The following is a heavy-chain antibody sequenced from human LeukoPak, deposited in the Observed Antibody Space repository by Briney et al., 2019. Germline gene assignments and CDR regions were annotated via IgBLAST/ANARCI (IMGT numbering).Heavy chain of an antibody. D-gene: IGHD6-13*01. CDR1: GGTFSSYA. V-gene: IGHV1-69*04. J-gene: IGHJ4*02. CDR3: ARGRYSSSWSLSYFDY. CDR2: IIPILGIA. Sequence: SVKVSCKASGGTFSSYAISWVRQAPGQGLEWMGRIIPILGIANYAQKFQGRVTITADKSTSTAYMELSSLRSEDTAVYYCARGRYSSSWSLSYFDYWGQGTLVTVSS.